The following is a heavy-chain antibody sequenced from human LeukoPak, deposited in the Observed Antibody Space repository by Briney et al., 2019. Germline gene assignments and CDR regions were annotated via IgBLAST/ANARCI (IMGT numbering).Heavy chain of an antibody. CDR1: GFTFSAYS. J-gene: IGHJ6*02. D-gene: IGHD6-25*01. CDR3: ARVVSAMDV. CDR2: ISSTSTYI. V-gene: IGHV3-21*01. Sequence: GGSLRLSCAASGFTFSAYSMNWVRQAPGKGLEWVSSISSTSTYIYYADSMKGRFTISRDNAENSLYLQMNSLRAEDTAVYYCARVVSAMDVWGQGTTVTVPS.